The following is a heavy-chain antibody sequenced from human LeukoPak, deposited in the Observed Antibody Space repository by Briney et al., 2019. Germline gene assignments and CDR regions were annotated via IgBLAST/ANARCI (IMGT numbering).Heavy chain of an antibody. CDR1: GYTLTELS. D-gene: IGHD2-15*01. CDR3: ARRHPGDIVVVVAATRYAFDI. J-gene: IGHJ3*02. CDR2: FDPEDGET. Sequence: ASVKVSCKVSGYTLTELSMHWVRQAPGKGLEWMGGFDPEDGETIYAQKFQGRVTMTRNTSISTAYMELSSLRSDDTAVYYCARRHPGDIVVVVAATRYAFDIWGQGTMVTVSS. V-gene: IGHV1-24*01.